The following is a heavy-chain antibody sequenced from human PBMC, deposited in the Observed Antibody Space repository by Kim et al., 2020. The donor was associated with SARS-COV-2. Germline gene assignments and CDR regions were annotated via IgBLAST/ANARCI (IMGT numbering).Heavy chain of an antibody. Sequence: GGSLRLSCEVSGFTFDDYGMHWVRQAPGKGLEWVSGISWNSVRIGYADSVKGRFTISRDNGKNSLYLQMNSLGVDDKALYYCAKGKVTGDKFGMDAWGQG. CDR3: AKGKVTGDKFGMDA. V-gene: IGHV3-9*01. CDR1: GFTFDDYG. D-gene: IGHD7-27*01. CDR2: ISWNSVRI. J-gene: IGHJ6*02.